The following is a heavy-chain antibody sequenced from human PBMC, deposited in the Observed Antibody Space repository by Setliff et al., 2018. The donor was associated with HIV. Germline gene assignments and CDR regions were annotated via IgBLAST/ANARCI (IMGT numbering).Heavy chain of an antibody. D-gene: IGHD3-22*01. Sequence: ASVPVSFQASGYTFLGNYIHVVRQAPGQGLEWMGLINPSGGRTSYAQKFQGRLTMTRDTSRSTVYMELISLRSEDTAVYYCARCYYDSSGPTDAFDIWGQGTAVTVSS. CDR2: INPSGGRT. CDR1: GYTFLGNY. V-gene: IGHV1-46*01. J-gene: IGHJ3*02. CDR3: ARCYYDSSGPTDAFDI.